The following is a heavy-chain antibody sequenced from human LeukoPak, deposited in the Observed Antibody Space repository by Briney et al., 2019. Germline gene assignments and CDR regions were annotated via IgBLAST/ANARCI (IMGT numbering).Heavy chain of an antibody. D-gene: IGHD3-16*01. Sequence: GGSLRLSCAASGFTFSSYAMQWVCQAPGKGLEWVAVISYDGSIKYYADSVKGRFTISRDDSKNTLYLQMNSLRAEGTAVYYCARGRGGAYDAFDIWGQGTMVTVSS. CDR3: ARGRGGAYDAFDI. V-gene: IGHV3-30*04. CDR1: GFTFSSYA. J-gene: IGHJ3*02. CDR2: ISYDGSIK.